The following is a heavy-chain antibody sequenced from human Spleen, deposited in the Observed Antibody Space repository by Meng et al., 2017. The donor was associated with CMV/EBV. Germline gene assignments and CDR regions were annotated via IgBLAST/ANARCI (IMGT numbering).Heavy chain of an antibody. V-gene: IGHV4-39*01. Sequence: TVSGGSISSSRYYWGWIRQPPGKGLEWIGSIYYSGSTYYNPSLKSRVTISGDTSKNQFSLKLRSVTAADTAVYFCARHFSSGWDWFDPWGQGTLVTVSS. CDR1: GGSISSSRYY. J-gene: IGHJ5*02. CDR3: ARHFSSGWDWFDP. D-gene: IGHD6-19*01. CDR2: IYYSGST.